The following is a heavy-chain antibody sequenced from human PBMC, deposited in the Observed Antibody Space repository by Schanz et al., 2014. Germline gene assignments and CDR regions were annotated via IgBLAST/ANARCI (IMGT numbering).Heavy chain of an antibody. CDR3: ARGRGFYDY. V-gene: IGHV1-8*01. CDR1: GYTFTSYD. Sequence: VQLMQSGAEVKRPGASVRVSCKASGYTFTSYDFNWVRQAPGQGLEWMGWMNPDSGNTGYAQKFQGRVTMTRNTSISTAYMELSSLRSEDTAVYYCARGRGFYDYWGQGTLVTVSS. J-gene: IGHJ4*02. CDR2: MNPDSGNT. D-gene: IGHD3-10*01.